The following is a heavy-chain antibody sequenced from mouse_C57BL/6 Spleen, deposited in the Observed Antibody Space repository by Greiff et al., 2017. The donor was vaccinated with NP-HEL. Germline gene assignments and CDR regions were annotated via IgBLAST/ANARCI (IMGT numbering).Heavy chain of an antibody. J-gene: IGHJ4*01. Sequence: EVQLQQSGPVLVKPGASVKMSCKASGYTFTDYYMNWVKQSHGKSLEWIGVINPYNGGTSYNQKFKGKATLTVDKSSSTAYMELNSLTSEDSAVYYCASFPLLWDYAMDYWGQGTSVTVSS. CDR2: INPYNGGT. V-gene: IGHV1-19*01. CDR3: ASFPLLWDYAMDY. D-gene: IGHD2-10*01. CDR1: GYTFTDYY.